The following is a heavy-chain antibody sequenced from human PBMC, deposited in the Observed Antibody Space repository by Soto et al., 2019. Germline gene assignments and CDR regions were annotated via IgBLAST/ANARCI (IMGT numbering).Heavy chain of an antibody. CDR2: IIPIFGTA. J-gene: IGHJ6*02. CDR1: GCTFSSYA. Sequence: GASVKVSCKASGCTFSSYAISWVRQAPGQGLEWMGGIIPIFGTANYAQKFQGRVTITADKSTSTAYMELSSLRSEDTAVYYCARGATNWYYYYGMDVWGQGTTVTVSS. D-gene: IGHD1-26*01. V-gene: IGHV1-69*06. CDR3: ARGATNWYYYYGMDV.